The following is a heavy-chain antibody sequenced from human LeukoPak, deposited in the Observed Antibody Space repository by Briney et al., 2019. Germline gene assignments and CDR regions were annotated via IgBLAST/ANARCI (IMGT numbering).Heavy chain of an antibody. CDR3: ARGGSALFDS. CDR2: IYASGST. V-gene: IGHV4-4*09. CDR1: GDSISSYY. J-gene: IGHJ4*02. Sequence: MSSETLSLTCAVSGDSISSYYWSWLRQPPGKGLEWLAYIYASGSTDYNPSLKSRVTISVDTSKNQISLKLSSVTAADTAVYYCARGGSALFDSWGQGTLVTVSS. D-gene: IGHD2-15*01.